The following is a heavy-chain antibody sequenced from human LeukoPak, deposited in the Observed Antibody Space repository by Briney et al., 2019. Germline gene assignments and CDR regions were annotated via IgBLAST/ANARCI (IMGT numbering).Heavy chain of an antibody. J-gene: IGHJ6*02. V-gene: IGHV1-2*02. CDR1: GYTFTGYY. D-gene: IGHD5-12*01. CDR3: AGTTLREYYYYGMDV. CDR2: INPNSGGT. Sequence: GASVKLSCKASGYTFTGYYMHWVRQAPGQGLEWMGWINPNSGGTNYAQKFQGRVTMTRDTSISTAYMELSRLRSDDTAVYYCAGTTLREYYYYGMDVWGQGTTVTVSS.